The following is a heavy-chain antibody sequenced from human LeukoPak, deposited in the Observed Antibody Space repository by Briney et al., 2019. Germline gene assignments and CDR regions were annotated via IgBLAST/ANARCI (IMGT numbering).Heavy chain of an antibody. D-gene: IGHD3-3*01. Sequence: ASVKVSCTASGYTFTSYDINWVRQAPGQGLEWMGWMNPNSGNTGYAQKFQGRVTMTRNTSISTAYMELSSLRSEATAVYYCARAWNDFWSGYSPIVGYMDVWGKGTTVTVSS. CDR2: MNPNSGNT. CDR1: GYTFTSYD. V-gene: IGHV1-8*01. J-gene: IGHJ6*03. CDR3: ARAWNDFWSGYSPIVGYMDV.